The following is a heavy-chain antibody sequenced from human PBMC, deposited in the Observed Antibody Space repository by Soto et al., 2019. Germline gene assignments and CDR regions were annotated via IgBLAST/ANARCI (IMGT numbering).Heavy chain of an antibody. CDR2: IYWDDDK. CDR1: GFSLSTTGVG. J-gene: IGHJ6*02. V-gene: IGHV2-5*02. D-gene: IGHD2-21*02. CDR3: VQSRCGGDCLQPYSSHSYYGLDV. Sequence: QITLKESGPTLVKPTQTLTLTCSFSGFSLSTTGVGVGWIRQPPGKALEWLALIYWDDDKRYNPSLNSRLTITKDTSKNQVVLAMTNMDTVDTATYYCVQSRCGGDCLQPYSSHSYYGLDVWGQGTTVTVSS.